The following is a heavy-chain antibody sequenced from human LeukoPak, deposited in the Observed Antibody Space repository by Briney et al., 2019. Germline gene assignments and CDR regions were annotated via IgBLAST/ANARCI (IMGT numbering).Heavy chain of an antibody. CDR3: ARHFAFSYYYMDV. Sequence: SETLSLTCTVSGGSISSYYWSWIRQPPGKGLEWIGYIYYSGSTNYNPSLKSRVTISVDTSKNQFSLKLSSVTAADTTVYYCARHFAFSYYYMDVWGKGTTVTVSS. J-gene: IGHJ6*03. CDR2: IYYSGST. CDR1: GGSISSYY. V-gene: IGHV4-59*08.